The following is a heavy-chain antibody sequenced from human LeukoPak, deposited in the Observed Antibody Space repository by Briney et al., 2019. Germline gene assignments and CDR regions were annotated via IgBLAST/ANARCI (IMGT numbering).Heavy chain of an antibody. J-gene: IGHJ4*02. CDR2: INHSGST. Sequence: SETLSLTCAVYGGSFSGYYWSWIRQPPGKGLEWIGEINHSGSTNYNPSLKSRVTISVDTSKNQFSLKLSSVTAADTAVYYCASPRGGRAVDWGQGTLVTVSS. CDR3: ASPRGGRAVD. V-gene: IGHV4-34*01. CDR1: GGSFSGYY. D-gene: IGHD4-23*01.